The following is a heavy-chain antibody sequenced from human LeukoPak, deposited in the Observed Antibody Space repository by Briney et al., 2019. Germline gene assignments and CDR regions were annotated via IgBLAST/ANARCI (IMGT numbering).Heavy chain of an antibody. CDR1: GFTFSSYG. CDR3: ARLWGDATIFDF. D-gene: IGHD5-12*01. J-gene: IGHJ4*02. Sequence: GRSLRLSCAASGFTFSSYGMHWVRQAPGKGLEWVAVISYDGSNKYYADSVKGRFTVSRDNAKNSLYLQTNGLRAEDTAVYYCARLWGDATIFDFWGQGTLVTVSS. V-gene: IGHV3-30*03. CDR2: ISYDGSNK.